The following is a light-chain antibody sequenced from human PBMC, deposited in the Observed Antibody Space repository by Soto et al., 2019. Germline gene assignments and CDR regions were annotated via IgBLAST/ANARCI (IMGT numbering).Light chain of an antibody. CDR3: SSYSGSDNFVV. CDR2: EVI. V-gene: IGLV2-8*01. Sequence: QSVLTQPASVSGSPGQSITISCTGTSSDVGSYNLVSWYQQHPGKAPKLMIYEVIKRPSGVPDRFSGSKSGNTASLTVSGLHAEDEADYYCSSYSGSDNFVVFGGGTKLTVL. CDR1: SSDVGSYNL. J-gene: IGLJ2*01.